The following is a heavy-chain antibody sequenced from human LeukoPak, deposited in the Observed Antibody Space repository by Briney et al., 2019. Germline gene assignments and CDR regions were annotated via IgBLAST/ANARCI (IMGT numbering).Heavy chain of an antibody. CDR2: LKSRTDGGTA. D-gene: IGHD3-10*01. Sequence: GGSLRLSCAASGITFTNAWMNWVRQAPGKGLEWIGRLKSRTDGGTADYAAPVKGRFTMSRDDSENTLYLQMNSLKNEDTAVYYCAATYYGSSRTDYWGQGTLVTVSS. J-gene: IGHJ4*02. CDR3: AATYYGSSRTDY. CDR1: GITFTNAW. V-gene: IGHV3-15*01.